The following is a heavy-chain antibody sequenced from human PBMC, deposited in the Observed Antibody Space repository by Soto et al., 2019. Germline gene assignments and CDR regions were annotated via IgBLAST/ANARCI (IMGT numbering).Heavy chain of an antibody. CDR2: IYYSGST. V-gene: IGHV4-59*12. Sequence: SETLSLTCTVSGGSISSYYWGWIRQPPGKGLEWIGYIYYSGSTNYNPSLKSRVTISADTSKNQFSLQLNSVTPEDTAVYYCARSNEGAVAGTTGLMDYWGQGTLVTVSS. CDR1: GGSISSYY. CDR3: ARSNEGAVAGTTGLMDY. D-gene: IGHD1-1*01. J-gene: IGHJ4*02.